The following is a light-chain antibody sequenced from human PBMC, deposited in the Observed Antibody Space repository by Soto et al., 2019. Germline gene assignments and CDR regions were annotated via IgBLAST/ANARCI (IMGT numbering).Light chain of an antibody. V-gene: IGLV2-8*01. J-gene: IGLJ2*01. Sequence: QSALTQPPSASGSLGQSVTISCTGTSSDVGGYNYVSWHQQPPGKAPKLMIYEVTKRPSGVPDRFSGSKSGNTASLTVSGLQAEDEADYYCSSFAGGGNPVLFGGGTKLTVL. CDR3: SSFAGGGNPVL. CDR1: SSDVGGYNY. CDR2: EVT.